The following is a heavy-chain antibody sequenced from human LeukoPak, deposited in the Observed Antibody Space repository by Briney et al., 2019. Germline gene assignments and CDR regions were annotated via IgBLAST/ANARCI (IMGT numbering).Heavy chain of an antibody. CDR3: ARGYYGSGSYLDYYYYMDV. V-gene: IGHV1-69*02. CDR2: IIPILGIA. D-gene: IGHD3-10*01. Sequence: SVKLSCKASGGTFSSYTISWVRQAPGQGLEWMGRIIPILGIANYAQKFQGRVTITADKSTSTAYMELSSLRSEDTAVYYCARGYYGSGSYLDYYYYMDVWGKGTTVTVSS. CDR1: GGTFSSYT. J-gene: IGHJ6*03.